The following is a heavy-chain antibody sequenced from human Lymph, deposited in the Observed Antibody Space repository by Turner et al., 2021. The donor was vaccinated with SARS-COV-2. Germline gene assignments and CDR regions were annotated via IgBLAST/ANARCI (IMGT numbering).Heavy chain of an antibody. CDR2: ITFTSSYR. CDR1: RFTFSSYS. V-gene: IGHV3-21*01. CDR3: ARGPPDFPYYFDY. Sequence: EVQLVESGGGLVEPGGSVRLSCAASRFTFSSYSMNWVRQAPGKGREWVSSITFTSSYRYYADSVMGRFTISRENAKNSLYLKMSSLRAEDTAVDYCARGPPDFPYYFDYWGQGTLVTVSS. J-gene: IGHJ4*02. D-gene: IGHD2-21*02.